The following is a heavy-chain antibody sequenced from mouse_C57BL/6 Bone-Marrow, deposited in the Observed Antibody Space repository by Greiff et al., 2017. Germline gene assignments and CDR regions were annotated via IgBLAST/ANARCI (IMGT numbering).Heavy chain of an antibody. CDR2: IYPGDGVT. D-gene: IGHD1-1*01. CDR1: GYAFSSSW. J-gene: IGHJ2*01. Sequence: QVQLQQSGPELVKPGASVKISCKASGYAFSSSWMNWVKQRPGKGLEWIGRIYPGDGVTNYNGKFKGKATLTADKSSSTAYMQLSSLTSEDSAVYFCAKYDSSSYSYGCDYWGQGTTRTVSA. V-gene: IGHV1-82*01. CDR3: AKYDSSSYSYGCDY.